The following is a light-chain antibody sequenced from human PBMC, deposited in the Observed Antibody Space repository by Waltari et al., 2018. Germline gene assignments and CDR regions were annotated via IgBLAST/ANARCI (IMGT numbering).Light chain of an antibody. CDR3: QSADKTGSHVV. J-gene: IGLJ2*01. CDR2: KDT. V-gene: IGLV3-25*03. Sequence: SFVLTQPPSLSVSPGQTAKITCSAYVLPKQFAYWYLQKPGQAPLLLIHKDTQRPSRVPERFSGSNSGTTVTLTISGVQAEDEADYYCQSADKTGSHVVFGGGTKLTVL. CDR1: VLPKQF.